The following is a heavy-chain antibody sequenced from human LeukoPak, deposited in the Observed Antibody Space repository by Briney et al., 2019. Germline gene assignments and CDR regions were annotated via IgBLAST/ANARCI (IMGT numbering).Heavy chain of an antibody. CDR2: MYHSGSS. Sequence: PSETLSLTCTVSGYSTSSGYYWGWIRQPPGKGLEWIGSMYHSGSSYYNPSLKSRVIFSADTSKNQFSLKLSSVTAADTAVYYCARSSGSLFDYWGQGTLVTVSS. CDR1: GYSTSSGYY. D-gene: IGHD1-26*01. J-gene: IGHJ4*02. CDR3: ARSSGSLFDY. V-gene: IGHV4-38-2*02.